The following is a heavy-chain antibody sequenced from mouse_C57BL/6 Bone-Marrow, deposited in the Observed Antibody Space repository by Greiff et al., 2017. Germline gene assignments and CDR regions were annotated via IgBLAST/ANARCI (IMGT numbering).Heavy chain of an antibody. J-gene: IGHJ2*01. V-gene: IGHV5-4*01. CDR1: GFTFSSYA. CDR3: ARDGGTTVAPYYFDY. Sequence: EVQLVESGGGLVKPGGSLKLSCAASGFTFSSYAMSWVRQTPEKRLEWVATISDGGSYTYYPDNVKGRFTISRDNAKNNLYLQMSHLKSEDTAMYYCARDGGTTVAPYYFDYGGQGTTLTVSS. D-gene: IGHD1-1*01. CDR2: ISDGGSYT.